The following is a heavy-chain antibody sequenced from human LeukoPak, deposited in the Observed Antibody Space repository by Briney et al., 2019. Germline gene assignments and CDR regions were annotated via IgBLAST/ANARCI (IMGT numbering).Heavy chain of an antibody. J-gene: IGHJ5*02. Sequence: SVKVSCKASGGTFSSYAISWVRPAPGQGLEWMGGIIPIFGTANYAQKFQGRVTITADESTSTAYMELSSLRSEDTAVYYCARTIRDFWSGYSNWFDPWGQGTLVTVSS. D-gene: IGHD3-3*01. CDR1: GGTFSSYA. V-gene: IGHV1-69*13. CDR2: IIPIFGTA. CDR3: ARTIRDFWSGYSNWFDP.